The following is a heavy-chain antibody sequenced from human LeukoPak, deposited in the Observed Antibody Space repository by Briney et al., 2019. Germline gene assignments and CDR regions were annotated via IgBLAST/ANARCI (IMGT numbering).Heavy chain of an antibody. Sequence: GGSLRLSCAASRFTFSTYAMSWVRQAPGKGLEWVSGISGSGDSTYYADSVKGRFTISRDKSKNTLFLQMKSLRAEDTAIYYCAKDIYHLLSRGAAFDIWGQGTTVTVSS. CDR2: ISGSGDST. J-gene: IGHJ3*02. CDR3: AKDIYHLLSRGAAFDI. V-gene: IGHV3-23*01. CDR1: RFTFSTYA. D-gene: IGHD2-2*01.